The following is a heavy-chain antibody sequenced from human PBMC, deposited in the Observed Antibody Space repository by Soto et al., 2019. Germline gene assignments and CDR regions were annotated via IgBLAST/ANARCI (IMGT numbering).Heavy chain of an antibody. CDR1: GGTFSSYT. V-gene: IGHV1-69*04. J-gene: IGHJ6*02. D-gene: IGHD3-16*02. Sequence: SVKVSCKASGGTFSSYTISWVRQAPGQGLEWMGRIIPILGIANYAQKFQGRVTITADKSTSTAYMELSSLRSEDTAVYYCARDGPVTFGGVIVNYYYVMDFSAQGTSVIVSS. CDR3: ARDGPVTFGGVIVNYYYVMDF. CDR2: IIPILGIA.